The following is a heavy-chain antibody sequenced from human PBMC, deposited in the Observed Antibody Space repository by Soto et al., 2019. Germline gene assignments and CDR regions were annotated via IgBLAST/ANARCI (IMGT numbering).Heavy chain of an antibody. V-gene: IGHV3-21*01. Sequence: PGGSLRLSCAASGFTFSSYSMNWVRQAPGKGLEWVSSISSSSSYIDYADSVKGRFTISRDNAKNSLYLQMNSLRAEGTAVYYCARAPYYYDSSGYWAYWGQGTLVTVSS. J-gene: IGHJ4*02. CDR3: ARAPYYYDSSGYWAY. D-gene: IGHD3-22*01. CDR2: ISSSSSYI. CDR1: GFTFSSYS.